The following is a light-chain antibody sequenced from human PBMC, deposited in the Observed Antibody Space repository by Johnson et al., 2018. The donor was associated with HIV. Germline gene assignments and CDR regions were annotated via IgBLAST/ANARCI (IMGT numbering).Light chain of an antibody. CDR2: DTI. CDR3: GTWDSSLNAYV. Sequence: QSMLTQPPSVSAAPGQKVTISCSGSSSDMGNYAVSWYQQVPGTAPRLVIYDTIKRHSGIPDRFSGSKSGTSATLGITGLQTGDEADYYCGTWDSSLNAYVFGAATKVAVL. V-gene: IGLV1-51*01. CDR1: SSDMGNYA. J-gene: IGLJ1*01.